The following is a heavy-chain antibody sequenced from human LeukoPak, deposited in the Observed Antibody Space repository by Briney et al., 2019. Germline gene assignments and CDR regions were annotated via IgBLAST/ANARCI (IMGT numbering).Heavy chain of an antibody. CDR2: INSDGSST. CDR1: GFTFSRYW. D-gene: IGHD1-26*01. J-gene: IGHJ4*02. Sequence: GVSLRLSCAASGFTFSRYWMHWVRQAPGKGLVWVSRINSDGSSTSYADSVKGRFTISRDNAKNTLYLQMNSLRAEDTAVYYCASIVGATTGLDYWGQGTLVTVSS. V-gene: IGHV3-74*01. CDR3: ASIVGATTGLDY.